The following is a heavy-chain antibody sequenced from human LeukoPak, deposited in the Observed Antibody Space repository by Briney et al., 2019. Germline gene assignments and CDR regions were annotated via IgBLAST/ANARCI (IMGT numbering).Heavy chain of an antibody. CDR2: ISSSISYT. CDR3: ARESYDSSGGYFDY. J-gene: IGHJ4*02. CDR1: GFPLSSYD. D-gene: IGHD3-22*01. Sequence: GGSLRLSCAACGFPLSSYDMNWVRQAPGKGLEWVSSISSSISYTYYADSVKGRFTISRDNAKNSLYLQMNSLRAEDTAVYHCARESYDSSGGYFDYWGQGTLVTVSS. V-gene: IGHV3-21*01.